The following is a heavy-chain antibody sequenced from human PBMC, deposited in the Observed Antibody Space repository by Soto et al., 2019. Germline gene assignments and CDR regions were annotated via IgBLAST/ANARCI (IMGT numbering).Heavy chain of an antibody. CDR3: AKVNPFGGTGPESDAFDI. D-gene: IGHD3-3*01. Sequence: AGGSMRLSSAASGLNFDDYAMHWVRQDQGKGLEWVSGISWNSGSIGYADSVKGRFTISRDNAKNSLYLQMNSLRAEDTALYYCAKVNPFGGTGPESDAFDIWGQGTMVTVSS. CDR2: ISWNSGSI. CDR1: GLNFDDYA. V-gene: IGHV3-9*01. J-gene: IGHJ3*02.